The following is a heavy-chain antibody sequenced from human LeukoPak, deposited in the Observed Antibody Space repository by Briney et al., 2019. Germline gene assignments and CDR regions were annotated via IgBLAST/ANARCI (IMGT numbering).Heavy chain of an antibody. CDR1: GGTFSSYA. Sequence: SVKVSCKASGGTFSSYAISWVRQAPGQGLEWMGGIIPIFGTANYAQKFQGRVTITADGSTSTAYMELSSLRSEDTAVYYCARGQFLIFGVVIKRRNNWFDPWGQGTLVTVSS. CDR3: ARGQFLIFGVVIKRRNNWFDP. J-gene: IGHJ5*02. D-gene: IGHD3-3*02. CDR2: IIPIFGTA. V-gene: IGHV1-69*13.